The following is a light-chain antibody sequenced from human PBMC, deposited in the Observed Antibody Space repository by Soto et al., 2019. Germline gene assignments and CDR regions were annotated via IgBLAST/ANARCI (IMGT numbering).Light chain of an antibody. CDR2: DAS. V-gene: IGKV3D-20*02. Sequence: EFVLTQSPGTLSLSPVERAPLSCRASQTVRNNYLAWYQQKPGQAPRLLIYDASSRATGIPDRFSGGGSGTDFTLTISSLEPEDFAVYYCQQRSNWPPLTFGGGTKVDIK. CDR3: QQRSNWPPLT. CDR1: QTVRNNY. J-gene: IGKJ4*01.